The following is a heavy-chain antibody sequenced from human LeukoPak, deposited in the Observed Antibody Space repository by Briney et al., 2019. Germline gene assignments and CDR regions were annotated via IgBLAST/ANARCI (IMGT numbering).Heavy chain of an antibody. CDR3: AREVNTYSGSYFNY. CDR1: GYTFTGYY. CDR2: INPNTGGGT. D-gene: IGHD1-26*01. J-gene: IGHJ4*02. Sequence: ASVKVSCKASGYTFTGYYMHWVRQAPGQGLEWMGWINPNTGGGTNYAQKFQDRVSMTRDTSISTVYMELSRLRSDDTAVYYCAREVNTYSGSYFNYWGQGTLVTVSS. V-gene: IGHV1-2*02.